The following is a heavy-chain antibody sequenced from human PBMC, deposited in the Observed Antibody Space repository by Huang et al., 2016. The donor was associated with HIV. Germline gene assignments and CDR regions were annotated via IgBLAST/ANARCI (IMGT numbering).Heavy chain of an antibody. V-gene: IGHV7-4-1*02. Sequence: QVHLVQSGSELEKPGASVKISCRASGYTFTNYAINWVRQAPGQGLQWMGWIKPSSGNPAYAKGLTGRVVFYWDTSVSTAYLQISGRQIDDNAIYYCARDRGDGDSDGFDFWGQGTLLTVSS. CDR1: GYTFTNYA. J-gene: IGHJ4*02. D-gene: IGHD4-17*01. CDR2: IKPSSGNP. CDR3: ARDRGDGDSDGFDF.